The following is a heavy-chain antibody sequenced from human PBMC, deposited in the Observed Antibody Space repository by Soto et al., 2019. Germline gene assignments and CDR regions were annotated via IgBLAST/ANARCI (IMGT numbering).Heavy chain of an antibody. CDR3: SKSAVQVWFEYVDY. D-gene: IGHD3-10*01. V-gene: IGHV3-23*01. J-gene: IGHJ4*02. CDR1: GFTFSSYT. CDR2: IGGSGDSR. Sequence: EVQLSQSGGGFVQPGGSLRLSCAASGFTFSSYTMSWVRQVPGKGLEWVSGIGGSGDSRYYADSVKGRFTISRDNSKNTLYLQMNSLRPEDTAVYYCSKSAVQVWFEYVDYWGQGSQVTVSS.